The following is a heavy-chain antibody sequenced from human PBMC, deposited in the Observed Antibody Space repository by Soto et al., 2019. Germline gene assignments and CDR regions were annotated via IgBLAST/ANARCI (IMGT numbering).Heavy chain of an antibody. D-gene: IGHD3-10*01. CDR2: IYYSGST. Sequence: NPSETLSLTCSISGGSIGYYYWSWIRQPPGKGLEWIGYIYYSGSTTYNPSLKSRVTISVDTSKNKFFLNLSSVTAADTAVYYCARCYGSGSYYNGLFDHWGQGTLVTVSS. CDR3: ARCYGSGSYYNGLFDH. CDR1: GGSIGYYY. V-gene: IGHV4-59*01. J-gene: IGHJ4*02.